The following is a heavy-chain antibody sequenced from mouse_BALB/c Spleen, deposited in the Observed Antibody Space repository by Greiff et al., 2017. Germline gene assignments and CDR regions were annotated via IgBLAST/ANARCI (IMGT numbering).Heavy chain of an antibody. J-gene: IGHJ4*01. CDR3: ARVPYYYAMDY. CDR1: GFTFSSYA. V-gene: IGHV5-9-4*01. Sequence: EVQLVESGGGLVKPGGSLKLSCAASGFTFSSYAMSWVRQSPEKRLEWVAEISSGGSYTYYPDTVTGRFTISRDNAKNTLYLEMSSLRSEDTAMYYCARVPYYYAMDYWGQGTSVTVSS. CDR2: ISSGGSYT.